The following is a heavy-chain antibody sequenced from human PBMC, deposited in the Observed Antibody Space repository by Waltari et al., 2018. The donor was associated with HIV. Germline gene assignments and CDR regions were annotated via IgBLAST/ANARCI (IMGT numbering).Heavy chain of an antibody. CDR1: GFTFSSYA. V-gene: IGHV3-23*01. J-gene: IGHJ4*02. D-gene: IGHD3-10*01. CDR3: AKVGLSGRWLLRRPFYFDY. Sequence: LLESGGNLVQPGGSLTLSCAASGFTFSSYAMTWVRQAPGKGLGWFSVISGSGVDTLFADSVKGRFTISRDASTVYLSMNRLTAEDTAVYYCAKVGLSGRWLLRRPFYFDYWGQGILVTVSS. CDR2: ISGSGVDT.